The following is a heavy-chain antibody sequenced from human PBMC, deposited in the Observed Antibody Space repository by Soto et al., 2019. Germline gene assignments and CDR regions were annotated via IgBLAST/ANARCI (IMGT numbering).Heavy chain of an antibody. V-gene: IGHV5-51*01. CDR2: IYPGDSDT. J-gene: IGHJ6*02. CDR1: GYSFTSYW. Sequence: GESLKISCKGSGYSFTSYWIGWVRQMPGKGLEWVGIIYPGDSDTRYSPSFQGQVTISADKSISTAYLQWSSLKASDTAMYYCATRGYSYGTAYYYYGMDVWGQGTTVPVSS. CDR3: ATRGYSYGTAYYYYGMDV. D-gene: IGHD5-18*01.